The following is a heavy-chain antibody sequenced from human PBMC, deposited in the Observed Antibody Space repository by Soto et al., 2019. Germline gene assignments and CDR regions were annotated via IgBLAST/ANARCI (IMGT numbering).Heavy chain of an antibody. CDR2: ISYDGSNK. J-gene: IGHJ6*02. CDR1: GFTFSSYG. V-gene: IGHV3-30*18. D-gene: IGHD2-2*01. CDR3: AKGGDQLLNSDYGMDV. Sequence: QVQLVESGGGVVQPGRSLRLSCAASGFTFSSYGMHWVRQAPGKGLEWVAVISYDGSNKYYADSVKGRFTISRDNSKNTLYLQMNSLRAEDTAVYYCAKGGDQLLNSDYGMDVWGQGTTVTVSS.